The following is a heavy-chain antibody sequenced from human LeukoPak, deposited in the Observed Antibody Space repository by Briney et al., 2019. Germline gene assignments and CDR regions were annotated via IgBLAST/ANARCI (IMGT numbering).Heavy chain of an antibody. D-gene: IGHD3-10*01. CDR3: ARGPILVRGVILADSVGGMDV. J-gene: IGHJ6*02. Sequence: ASVKVSCKASGDTFDYYTVSWLRQATGQGLEWMGWMNPNSGNANSAQKFQGRITMTRDTSIDTAYMELSSLRSEDTAVYYCARGPILVRGVILADSVGGMDVWGQGTTVTVSS. CDR1: GDTFDYYT. CDR2: MNPNSGNA. V-gene: IGHV1-8*02.